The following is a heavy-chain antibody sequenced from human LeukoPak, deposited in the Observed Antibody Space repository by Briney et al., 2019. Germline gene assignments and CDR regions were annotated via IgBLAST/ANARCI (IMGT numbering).Heavy chain of an antibody. CDR1: GFTFSSYA. D-gene: IGHD6-13*01. V-gene: IGHV3-23*01. Sequence: GGSLRLSCAASGFTFSSYAMSWVRQAPGKGLEWVSAISVGGGNTYYADSVKGRFTISRDSSEHTLYLQMNSLRAEDTAVYYCAKLRSSSWYYFDYWGQGTLVTVSS. CDR3: AKLRSSSWYYFDY. J-gene: IGHJ4*02. CDR2: ISVGGGNT.